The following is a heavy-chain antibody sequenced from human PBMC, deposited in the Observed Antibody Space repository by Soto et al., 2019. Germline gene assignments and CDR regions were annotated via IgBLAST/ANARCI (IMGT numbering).Heavy chain of an antibody. V-gene: IGHV4-59*08. J-gene: IGHJ4*02. CDR1: GGSISSYY. CDR2: SYYSGST. Sequence: QVQLQESGPGLVKPSETLSLTCTVSGGSISSYYWSWIRQPPGKGLEWIGYSYYSGSTNYNHALKGRVTISVDTSKNQFSLKLSSVTAADTAVYYCARLKGDYFDYWGEGTLVTVSS. CDR3: ARLKGDYFDY.